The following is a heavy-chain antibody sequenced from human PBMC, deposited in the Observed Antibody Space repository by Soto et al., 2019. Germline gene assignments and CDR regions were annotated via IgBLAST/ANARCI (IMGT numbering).Heavy chain of an antibody. CDR3: ARVGITIFGVANYGMDV. CDR1: GFTFSSYA. Sequence: QVQLVESGGGVVQPGRSLRLSCAASGFTFSSYAMHWVRQAPGKGLEWVAVISYDGSNKYYADSVKSRFTISRDNSKNTLYLQMNSLRAEDTAVYYCARVGITIFGVANYGMDVWGQGTTVTVSS. CDR2: ISYDGSNK. D-gene: IGHD3-3*01. V-gene: IGHV3-30-3*01. J-gene: IGHJ6*02.